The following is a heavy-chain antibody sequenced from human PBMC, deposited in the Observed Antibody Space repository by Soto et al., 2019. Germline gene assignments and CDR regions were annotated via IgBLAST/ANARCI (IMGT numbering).Heavy chain of an antibody. D-gene: IGHD6-19*01. CDR2: ISAYNGNT. V-gene: IGHV1-18*01. Sequence: ASVKVSCKASGYTFTSYGISWVRQAPGQGLEWMGWISAYNGNTNYAQKLQGRVTMTTDTSTSTAYMELRSLRSDDTAVYYCAIIAVAEKYYYYYGMDVWGQGTTVTVSS. CDR1: GYTFTSYG. CDR3: AIIAVAEKYYYYYGMDV. J-gene: IGHJ6*02.